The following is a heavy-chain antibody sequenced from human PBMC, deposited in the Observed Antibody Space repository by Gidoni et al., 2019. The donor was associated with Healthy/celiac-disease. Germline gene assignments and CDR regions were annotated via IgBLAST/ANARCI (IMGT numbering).Heavy chain of an antibody. CDR2: ISSSRSYI. Sequence: EVQLVESGGGLVKPGGSLRLPCAASGFTFRSYSMHWVRQAPGKGLEWVSSISSSRSYIYYADSVKGRFTISRDNAKNSLYLQMNSLRAEDTAVYYCARAGCSGGSCYVPFDAFDIWGQGTMVTVSS. V-gene: IGHV3-21*01. D-gene: IGHD2-15*01. CDR1: GFTFRSYS. J-gene: IGHJ3*02. CDR3: ARAGCSGGSCYVPFDAFDI.